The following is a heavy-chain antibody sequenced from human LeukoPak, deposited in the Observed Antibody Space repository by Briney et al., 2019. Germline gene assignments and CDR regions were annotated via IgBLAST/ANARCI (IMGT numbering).Heavy chain of an antibody. CDR3: ARDDYDSSGYTLDY. D-gene: IGHD3-22*01. CDR1: GFTFSSYS. CDR2: ISSSSYI. Sequence: PGGSLRLSCAASGFTFSSYSMNWVRQAPGKGLEWVSSISSSSYIYYADSVKGRFTISRDNAKNSLYLQMNSLRAEDTAVYYCARDDYDSSGYTLDYWGQGTLVTVSS. V-gene: IGHV3-21*01. J-gene: IGHJ4*02.